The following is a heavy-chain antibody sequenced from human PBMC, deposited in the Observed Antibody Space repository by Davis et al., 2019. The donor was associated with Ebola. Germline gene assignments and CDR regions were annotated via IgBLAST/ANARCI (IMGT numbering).Heavy chain of an antibody. Sequence: ASVKVSCKASGYTFTSYPIHWVRQAPGQRLEWMGWINAGNGNTKYSQKFQGRVTIAADESTSTAYMDLSSLRSDDTAVYYCARGRDSSGYSDWYFDLWGRGTLVTVSS. CDR2: INAGNGNT. J-gene: IGHJ2*01. CDR3: ARGRDSSGYSDWYFDL. V-gene: IGHV1-3*01. D-gene: IGHD3-22*01. CDR1: GYTFTSYP.